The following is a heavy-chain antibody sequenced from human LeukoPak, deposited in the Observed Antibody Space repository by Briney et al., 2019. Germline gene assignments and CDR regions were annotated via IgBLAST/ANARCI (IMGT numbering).Heavy chain of an antibody. Sequence: SETLSLTCTVSGVSITRSDNHWGWVRQPPGKGLEWIGSMFYGGSTFHSPSLKSRVTISVDTSRNQFSLRLNSVTAADTAVYYCARNGGNSDYDYWGQGTLVTVSA. J-gene: IGHJ4*02. CDR1: GVSITRSDNH. CDR2: MFYGGST. V-gene: IGHV4-39*07. CDR3: ARNGGNSDYDY. D-gene: IGHD4-23*01.